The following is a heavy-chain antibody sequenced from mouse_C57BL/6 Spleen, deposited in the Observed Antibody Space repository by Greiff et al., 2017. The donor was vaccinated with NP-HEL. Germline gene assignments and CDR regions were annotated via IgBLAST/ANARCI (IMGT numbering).Heavy chain of an antibody. CDR3: VRQDSSGYYAMDY. CDR2: IRSKSNNYAT. CDR1: GFSFNTYA. D-gene: IGHD3-2*02. V-gene: IGHV10-1*01. Sequence: DVHLVESGGGLVQPKGSLKLSCAASGFSFNTYAMNWVRQAPGKGLEWVARIRSKSNNYATYYADSVKDRFTISRDDSESMLYLQMNNLKTEDTAMYYGVRQDSSGYYAMDYWGQGTSVTVSS. J-gene: IGHJ4*01.